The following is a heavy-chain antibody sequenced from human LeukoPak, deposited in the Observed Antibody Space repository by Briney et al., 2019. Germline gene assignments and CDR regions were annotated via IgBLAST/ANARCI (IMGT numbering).Heavy chain of an antibody. CDR2: INPNSGGT. V-gene: IGHV1-2*06. CDR3: ASPVGATDTAALGY. CDR1: GHTFTGYY. Sequence: ASVKVSCKASGHTFTGYYMHWVRQAPGQGLEWMGRINPNSGGTNYAQKFQGRVTMTRDTSISTAYMELSRLRSDDTAVYYCASPVGATDTAALGYWGQGTLVTVSS. J-gene: IGHJ4*02. D-gene: IGHD1-26*01.